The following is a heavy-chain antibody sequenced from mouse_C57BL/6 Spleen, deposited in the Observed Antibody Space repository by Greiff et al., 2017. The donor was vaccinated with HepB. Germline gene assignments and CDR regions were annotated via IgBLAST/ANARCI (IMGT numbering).Heavy chain of an antibody. CDR1: GYTFTDYE. D-gene: IGHD1-3*01. CDR2: IDPETGGT. J-gene: IGHJ3*01. Sequence: QVQLQQSGAELVRPGASVTLSCKASGYTFTDYEMHWVKQTPVHGLEWIGAIDPETGGTACNQKFEGKAILTADKSASTAYMELRSLTSEDSAVYYCTRRGKGAWFAYWGQGTLVTVSA. V-gene: IGHV1-15*01. CDR3: TRRGKGAWFAY.